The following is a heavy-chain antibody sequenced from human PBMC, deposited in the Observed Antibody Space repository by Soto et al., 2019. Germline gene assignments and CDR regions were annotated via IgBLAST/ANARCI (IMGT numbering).Heavy chain of an antibody. V-gene: IGHV4-31*03. CDR2: ISYSGST. D-gene: IGHD3-22*01. J-gene: IGHJ4*02. Sequence: QVQLQESGPGLVKPSQTLSLTCTVSGGSTSSGGHYWSWIRQHPGKGLEWIGYISYSGSTYYNPSLXCRVTISGDTSKNQFSLKLSSVTAADTAVYYCARDALSRDSIWGQGTLVTVSS. CDR3: ARDALSRDSI. CDR1: GGSTSSGGHY.